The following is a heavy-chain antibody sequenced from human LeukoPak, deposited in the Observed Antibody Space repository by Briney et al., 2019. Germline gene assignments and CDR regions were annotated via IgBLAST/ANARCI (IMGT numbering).Heavy chain of an antibody. V-gene: IGHV4-34*01. D-gene: IGHD3-22*01. J-gene: IGHJ4*02. CDR2: INHSGST. CDR3: ASGLGSSGYFTYFDY. CDR1: GGSFSGYY. Sequence: SETLSLTCAVYGGSFSGYYWSRIRQPPGKGLEWIGEINHSGSTNYNPSLKSRVTISVDTSKNQFSLKLSSVTAADTAVYYCASGLGSSGYFTYFDYWGQGTLVTVSS.